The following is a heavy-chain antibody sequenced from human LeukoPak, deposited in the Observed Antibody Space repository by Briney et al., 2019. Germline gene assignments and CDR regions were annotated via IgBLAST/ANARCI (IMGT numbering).Heavy chain of an antibody. Sequence: SVKVSCKASGGTFSSYAIRWVPQAPGQGLEWMGGIIPIFGTANYAQKFQGRVTITADESTSTAYMELSCLRSEDTAVYYSARVVVVVAADNWFDPWGQGTLVTVSS. D-gene: IGHD2-15*01. V-gene: IGHV1-69*13. CDR2: IIPIFGTA. CDR3: ARVVVVVAADNWFDP. J-gene: IGHJ5*02. CDR1: GGTFSSYA.